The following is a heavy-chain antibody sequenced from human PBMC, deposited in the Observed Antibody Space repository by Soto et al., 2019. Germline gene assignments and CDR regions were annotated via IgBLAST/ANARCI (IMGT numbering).Heavy chain of an antibody. Sequence: GGSLRLSCAVSGFSFSSYWLSGVRQAPGKGRAWVANIKQDGSEQYYVDSVKGRFTISRDNAKNSLFLQMNSLRAEETAVYYWARGGDYCSSTSCYDDDAFDIWGQGTMVTVSS. CDR3: ARGGDYCSSTSCYDDDAFDI. J-gene: IGHJ3*02. CDR1: GFSFSSYW. CDR2: IKQDGSEQ. D-gene: IGHD2-2*01. V-gene: IGHV3-7*04.